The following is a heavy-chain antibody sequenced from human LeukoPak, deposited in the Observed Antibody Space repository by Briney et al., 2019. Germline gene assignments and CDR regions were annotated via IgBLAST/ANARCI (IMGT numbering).Heavy chain of an antibody. CDR3: ASRKGGGGAAYY. D-gene: IGHD3-16*01. J-gene: IGHJ4*02. CDR1: GYTFTGYY. Sequence: EASVKVSCKASGYTFTGYYMHWVRQAPGQGLEWMGWINPNSGGTNYAQKFQGRVTMTRDTSITTAYMELSRLRSDDTAVYYCASRKGGGGAAYYWGQGTLVTVSS. CDR2: INPNSGGT. V-gene: IGHV1-2*02.